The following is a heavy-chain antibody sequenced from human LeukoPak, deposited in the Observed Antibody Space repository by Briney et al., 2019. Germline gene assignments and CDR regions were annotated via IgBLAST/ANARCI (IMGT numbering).Heavy chain of an antibody. V-gene: IGHV3-66*01. CDR3: ASESSGRLSDAFDI. CDR2: IYSGGST. CDR1: GFTVSSNY. D-gene: IGHD6-19*01. J-gene: IGHJ3*02. Sequence: GGSLRLSCAASGFTVSSNYMSWVRQAPGKGLEWVSVIYSGGSTYYADSVKGRFTISRDNSKNTLYLQMNSLRAEDTAVYYCASESSGRLSDAFDIWGQGTMVTASS.